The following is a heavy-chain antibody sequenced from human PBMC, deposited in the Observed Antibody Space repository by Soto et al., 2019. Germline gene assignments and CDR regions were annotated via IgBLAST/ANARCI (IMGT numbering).Heavy chain of an antibody. V-gene: IGHV4-34*01. CDR3: ARTGYSGYDFMLYGMDV. CDR2: INHSGST. Sequence: QVQLQQWGAGLLKPSETLSLTCAVYGGSFSGYYWSWIRQPPGKGLEWIGEINHSGSTNYNPSLKSRVTISVDTSKNQFSLKLSSVTAADTAVYYCARTGYSGYDFMLYGMDVWGQGTTVTVSS. CDR1: GGSFSGYY. D-gene: IGHD5-12*01. J-gene: IGHJ6*02.